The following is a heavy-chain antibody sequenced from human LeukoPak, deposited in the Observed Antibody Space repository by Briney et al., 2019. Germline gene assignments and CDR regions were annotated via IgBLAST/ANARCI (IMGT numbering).Heavy chain of an antibody. Sequence: GGSLRLSCAASGFTFSSYSMNWVRQAPGKGLEWVSSISSSSSYIYYADSVKGRFTISRDNAKNSLYLQMNSLRAEDTAVYYCARDPNSLGYCSSTSCSHYYYYGMDVWGQGTTVTVS. D-gene: IGHD2-2*01. J-gene: IGHJ6*02. V-gene: IGHV3-21*01. CDR3: ARDPNSLGYCSSTSCSHYYYYGMDV. CDR1: GFTFSSYS. CDR2: ISSSSSYI.